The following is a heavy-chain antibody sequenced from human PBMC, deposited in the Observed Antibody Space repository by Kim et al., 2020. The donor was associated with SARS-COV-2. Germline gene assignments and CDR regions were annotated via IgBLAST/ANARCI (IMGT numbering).Heavy chain of an antibody. CDR3: ARALARKAFDI. J-gene: IGHJ3*02. V-gene: IGHV3-21*01. CDR2: I. Sequence: IYYADSVKGRFTISRDNAKNSLYLQMNSLRAEDTAVYYCARALARKAFDIWGQGTMVTVSS.